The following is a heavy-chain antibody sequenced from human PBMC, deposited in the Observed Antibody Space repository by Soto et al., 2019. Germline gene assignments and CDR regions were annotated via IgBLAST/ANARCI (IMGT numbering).Heavy chain of an antibody. CDR2: FDPEDGET. D-gene: IGHD1-7*01. CDR3: ATDQASELYFDS. J-gene: IGHJ4*02. Sequence: ASVKVSCKVSGYTLTEISMHWVRQAPGKGLEWMGSFDPEDGETIYAQKFQGRATMTEDTSTDTAYMELSSLRSEDTAVYYCATDQASELYFDSWGQGTLVTVSS. V-gene: IGHV1-24*01. CDR1: GYTLTEIS.